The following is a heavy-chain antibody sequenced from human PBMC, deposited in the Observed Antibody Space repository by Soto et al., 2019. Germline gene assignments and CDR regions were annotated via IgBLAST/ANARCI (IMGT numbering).Heavy chain of an antibody. CDR3: ARVSTTVTTTNFDY. V-gene: IGHV1-8*01. J-gene: IGHJ4*02. Sequence: ASVKVSCKASGYTFTSYDINWVRQATGQGLEWMGWMNPNSGNTGYAQKFQGRVTMTRNTSISTAYMELSSLRSEDTAVYYWARVSTTVTTTNFDYWGQGTLVTVSS. CDR1: GYTFTSYD. D-gene: IGHD4-4*01. CDR2: MNPNSGNT.